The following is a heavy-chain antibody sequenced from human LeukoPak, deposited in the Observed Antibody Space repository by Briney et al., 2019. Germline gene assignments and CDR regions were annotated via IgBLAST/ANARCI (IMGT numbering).Heavy chain of an antibody. CDR1: NGSISTYY. D-gene: IGHD6-19*01. CDR2: IYHSGTT. V-gene: IGHV4-59*01. Sequence: SETLSLTCTVSNGSISTYYWSWIRQPLGKGLEWIGHIYHSGTTIYNPTLKSRVAMSVDTSKNHFSLHLTSVTAADTAVYFCARDSFGSGSYALWGRGTLVAVSS. CDR3: ARDSFGSGSYAL. J-gene: IGHJ2*01.